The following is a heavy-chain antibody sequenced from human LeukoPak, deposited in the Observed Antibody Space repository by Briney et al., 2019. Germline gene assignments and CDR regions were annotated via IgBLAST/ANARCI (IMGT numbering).Heavy chain of an antibody. D-gene: IGHD3-10*01. J-gene: IGHJ4*02. CDR2: INSDGSST. CDR3: ARDPSYGSGSHPFDH. CDR1: GFTFSSYW. Sequence: GGSLRLSCAASGFTFSSYWMHWVRQAPGKGLVWVSRINSDGSSTSYADSVKGRFTISRDNAKNTLYLQMNSLRAEDTAVYYCARDPSYGSGSHPFDHWGQGTLVTVSS. V-gene: IGHV3-74*01.